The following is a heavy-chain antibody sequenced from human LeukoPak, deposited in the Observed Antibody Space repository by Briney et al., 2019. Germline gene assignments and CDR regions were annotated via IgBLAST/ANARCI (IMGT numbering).Heavy chain of an antibody. CDR2: IYYSGST. CDR3: AGTNFGVANNWFDP. V-gene: IGHV4-59*08. Sequence: PSETLSLTCTVSGGSISSYYWSWIRQPPGKGLEWIGYIYYSGSTNYNPSLKSRVTISVDTSKNQFSLKLSSVTAADTAVYYCAGTNFGVANNWFDPWGQGTLVTVSS. D-gene: IGHD3-3*01. J-gene: IGHJ5*02. CDR1: GGSISSYY.